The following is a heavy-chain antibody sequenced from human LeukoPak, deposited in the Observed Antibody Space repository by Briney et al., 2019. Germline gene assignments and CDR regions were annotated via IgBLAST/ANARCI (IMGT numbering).Heavy chain of an antibody. D-gene: IGHD5-24*01. V-gene: IGHV1-2*02. CDR2: INPNSGGT. J-gene: IGHJ4*02. CDR1: GYTFTDYY. CDR3: ARDVEMATTNFDY. Sequence: ASVKVSCKASGYTFTDYYMHWVRQAPGQGLEWMGWINPNSGGTNYAQKFQGRVTMTRDTSISTAYMELSRLRSDDTAVYYCARDVEMATTNFDYWGQGTLVTVSS.